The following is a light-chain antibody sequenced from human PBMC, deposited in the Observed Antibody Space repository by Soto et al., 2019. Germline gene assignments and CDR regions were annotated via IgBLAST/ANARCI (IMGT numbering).Light chain of an antibody. CDR2: EVS. V-gene: IGLV2-8*01. CDR1: SSDVGGYNY. Sequence: QSALTQPPSASGSPGQSVTISCTGTSSDVGGYNYVSWYQQHPGKAPKLMISEVSKRPSGVPDRFSGYKSCNTASLTVSGLHAEEEADDYFSSFAGNNNLVFGGGTKLTVL. CDR3: SSFAGNNNLV. J-gene: IGLJ2*01.